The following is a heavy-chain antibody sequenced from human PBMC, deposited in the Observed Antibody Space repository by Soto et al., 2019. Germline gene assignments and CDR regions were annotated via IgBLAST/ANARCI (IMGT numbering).Heavy chain of an antibody. CDR2: ISGSGGST. CDR1: GFTFSSYA. J-gene: IGHJ4*02. D-gene: IGHD6-13*01. CDR3: AKGTRKASFFVEQQLVLQRYYFDY. V-gene: IGHV3-23*01. Sequence: GGSLRPSCAASGFTFSSYAMSWVRQAPGKGLEWVSAISGSGGSTYYADSVKGRFTISRDNSKNTLYLQMNSLRAEDTAVYYCAKGTRKASFFVEQQLVLQRYYFDYWGQGTLVTVSS.